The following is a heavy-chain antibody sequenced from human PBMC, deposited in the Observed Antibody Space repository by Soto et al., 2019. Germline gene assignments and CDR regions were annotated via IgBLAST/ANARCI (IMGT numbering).Heavy chain of an antibody. J-gene: IGHJ4*02. CDR1: GESISSGGYY. D-gene: IGHD6-6*01. CDR3: ARPSSSSSAADY. V-gene: IGHV4-31*03. Sequence: QVQLQESGPGLVKASQTLSLICSVSGESISSGGYYWSWIRHHPGKGLEWIGYIYDSESAYYNPSLKRRVTISMDTSKNHFAMKLSSVTAADTAVYYCARPSSSSSAADYWGQGTLITVSS. CDR2: IYDSESA.